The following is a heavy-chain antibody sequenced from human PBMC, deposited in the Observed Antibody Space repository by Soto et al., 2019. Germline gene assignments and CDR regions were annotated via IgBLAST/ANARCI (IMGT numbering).Heavy chain of an antibody. J-gene: IGHJ4*02. CDR1: GASMNDYR. CDR2: LHSSGFA. V-gene: IGHV4-59*01. Sequence: PSETLSLTCIVSGASMNDYRGSWIRQSPGKGLEHIGYLHSSGFAEYNPSLKSRITISMDTSKNQFSLNLRSVTAADTAIYFCARSGHTFAGAVWGQGILLTVST. D-gene: IGHD3-16*01. CDR3: ARSGHTFAGAV.